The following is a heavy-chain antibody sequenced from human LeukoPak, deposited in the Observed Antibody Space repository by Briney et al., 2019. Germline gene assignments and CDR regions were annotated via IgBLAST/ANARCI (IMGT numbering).Heavy chain of an antibody. CDR2: ISSNGGST. Sequence: GGSLRLSCAASGFTFSSYAMLWVRQAPGKGLEYVSAISSNGGSTYYANSVKGRFTISRDNSKNTLYLQMDSLRAEDMAVYYCARGRGYSGYDYWGQGTLVTVSS. D-gene: IGHD5-12*01. CDR3: ARGRGYSGYDY. V-gene: IGHV3-64*01. CDR1: GFTFSSYA. J-gene: IGHJ4*02.